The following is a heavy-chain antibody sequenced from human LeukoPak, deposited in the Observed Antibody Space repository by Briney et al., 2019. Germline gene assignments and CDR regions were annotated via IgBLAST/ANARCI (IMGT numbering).Heavy chain of an antibody. D-gene: IGHD3-9*01. CDR3: ARELRYNYYYYGMDV. V-gene: IGHV3-21*01. CDR1: GFTFSSYS. Sequence: GGSLRLSCAASGFTFSSYSMNWVRQAPGKGLEWVSSISSSSTYIYYADSVKGRFTVSRDNAKNSLYLQMNSLRAEDTAVYYCARELRYNYYYYGMDVWAKGPRSPSP. CDR2: ISSSSTYI. J-gene: IGHJ6*02.